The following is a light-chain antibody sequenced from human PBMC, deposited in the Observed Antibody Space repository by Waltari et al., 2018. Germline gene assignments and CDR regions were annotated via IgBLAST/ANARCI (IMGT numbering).Light chain of an antibody. CDR2: KTN. J-gene: IGLJ3*02. V-gene: IGLV1-47*01. CDR3: AAWDDSLSGPV. CDR1: SSNIGRTF. Sequence: QSVLTQPPSVSGTPGQRVTISCSGSSSNIGRTFFCWYQQPPGTAPKLLISKTNPRPSGVPVRFSGSKSGTSGSLAISGLRSEDEADYYCAAWDDSLSGPVFGGGTKLTVL.